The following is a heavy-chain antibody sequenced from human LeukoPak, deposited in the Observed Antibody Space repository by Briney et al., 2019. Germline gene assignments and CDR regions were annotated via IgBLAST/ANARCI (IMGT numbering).Heavy chain of an antibody. V-gene: IGHV4-34*01. CDR1: GGSFSGYF. J-gene: IGHJ4*02. Sequence: SETLSLTCAVYGGSFSGYFWSWVGQPPGKGPEWIGDINHKGNTNYNPSLKSRVTISVDTSKNQISLKLSSVTAADTAVYYCARDVLAYCGGDCYSGYFDYWGQGTLVTVSS. CDR2: INHKGNT. CDR3: ARDVLAYCGGDCYSGYFDY. D-gene: IGHD2-21*02.